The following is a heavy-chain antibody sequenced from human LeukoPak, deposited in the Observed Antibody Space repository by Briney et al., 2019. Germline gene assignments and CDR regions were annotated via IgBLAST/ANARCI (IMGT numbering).Heavy chain of an antibody. Sequence: SQTLSLTCTVSGGSISSGDYYWSWIRQPPGKGLEWIGYVYYSGSTYYNPSLKSRATISVDTSKNQFSLKLSSVTAADTAVYYCAREGIEYSSSSYAFDIWGQGTMVTVSS. D-gene: IGHD6-6*01. CDR1: GGSISSGDYY. CDR2: VYYSGST. J-gene: IGHJ3*02. CDR3: AREGIEYSSSSYAFDI. V-gene: IGHV4-30-4*01.